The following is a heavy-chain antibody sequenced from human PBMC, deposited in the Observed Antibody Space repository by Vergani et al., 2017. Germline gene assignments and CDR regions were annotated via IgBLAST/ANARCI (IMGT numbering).Heavy chain of an antibody. V-gene: IGHV3-23*01. CDR1: GFSFPGYA. CDR2: VSGSSATP. CDR3: TKGSRGYTGYFFDY. Sequence: EVQLLESGGGLVQPGGSLRLSCEASGFSFPGYAMSWVRQARGKGLEWVSSVSGSSATPYYADSVKGRFIISRDNSKNTLHLQMNSLRADDTAVYYCTKGSRGYTGYFFDYWGQGTLATVSS. J-gene: IGHJ4*02. D-gene: IGHD5-12*01.